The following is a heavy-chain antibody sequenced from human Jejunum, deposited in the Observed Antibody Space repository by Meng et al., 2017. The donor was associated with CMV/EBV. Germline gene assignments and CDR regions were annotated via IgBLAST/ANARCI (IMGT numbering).Heavy chain of an antibody. J-gene: IGHJ4*02. CDR2: ISAYNGNT. Sequence: AQLVQAGREVKKPGASVNVSCNASGYTFTNYGITWGRQAPGQGLEWMGWISAYNGNTTYAQTLQGRRTMTTDTSTSTAYMELRSLRSDDTAVYYCARVEVGITSGDYWGQGTLVTVSS. V-gene: IGHV1-18*01. CDR1: GYTFTNYG. CDR3: ARVEVGITSGDY. D-gene: IGHD1-26*01.